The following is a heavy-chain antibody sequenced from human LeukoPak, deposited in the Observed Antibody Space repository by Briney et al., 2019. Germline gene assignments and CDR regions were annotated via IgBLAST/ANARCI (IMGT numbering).Heavy chain of an antibody. CDR1: GGSISSYY. V-gene: IGHV4-4*07. CDR2: IYPSWST. CDR3: ARENSGSYREFDY. D-gene: IGHD1-26*01. Sequence: SETLSLTCTVSGGSISSYYWTWIREPAGKGLEWIGRIYPSWSTNYNPSLKSRVTMSVDTSKNQFSLKLRSVTAADTAVYYCARENSGSYREFDYWGQGTLVTVSS. J-gene: IGHJ4*02.